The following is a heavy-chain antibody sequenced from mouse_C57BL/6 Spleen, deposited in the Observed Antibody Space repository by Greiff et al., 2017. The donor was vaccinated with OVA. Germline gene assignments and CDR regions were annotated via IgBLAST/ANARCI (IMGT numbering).Heavy chain of an antibody. V-gene: IGHV1-55*01. J-gene: IGHJ4*01. CDR1: GYTFTSYW. CDR2: IYPGSGST. Sequence: VQLQQSGAELVKPGASVKMSCKASGYTFTSYWITWVKQRPGQGLEWIGDIYPGSGSTNYNEKFKSKATLTVDTSSSTAYMQLSSLTSEDSAVYYCARRDSNYGAMDYWGQGTSVTVSS. D-gene: IGHD2-5*01. CDR3: ARRDSNYGAMDY.